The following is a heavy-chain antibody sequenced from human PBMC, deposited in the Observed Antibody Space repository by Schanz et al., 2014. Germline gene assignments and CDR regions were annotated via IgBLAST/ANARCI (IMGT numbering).Heavy chain of an antibody. Sequence: EVQLLESGGGLVQPGGSLRLSCLASGFAFSSYGMNWLRQAPGKGLEWVSSISSGGGSTYYADSVRGRFTISRDNAENTLFLQMNSLRAEDTAVYYCARPALWFGDNCFDPWGQGTLVTVSS. J-gene: IGHJ5*02. V-gene: IGHV3-23*01. CDR3: ARPALWFGDNCFDP. D-gene: IGHD3-10*01. CDR1: GFAFSSYG. CDR2: ISSGGGST.